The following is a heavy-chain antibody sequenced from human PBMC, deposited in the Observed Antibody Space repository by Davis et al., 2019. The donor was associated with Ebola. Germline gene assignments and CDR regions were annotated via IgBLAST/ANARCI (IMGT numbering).Heavy chain of an antibody. D-gene: IGHD3-10*01. CDR3: ARGRQFRGAKSYYYGLDV. CDR1: GITFSSYA. J-gene: IGHJ6*02. Sequence: PGGSLRLSCATSGITFSSYAMSWVRQAPGKGLEWVSYISSSGSNIYYADSVKGRFTITRDNAKNSLYLQMNSLRAEDTAVYYCARGRQFRGAKSYYYGLDVWGRGTTVTVSS. V-gene: IGHV3-48*03. CDR2: ISSSGSNI.